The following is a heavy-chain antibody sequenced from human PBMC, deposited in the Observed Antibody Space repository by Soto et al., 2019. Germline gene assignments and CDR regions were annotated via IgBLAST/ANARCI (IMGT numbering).Heavy chain of an antibody. J-gene: IGHJ5*02. D-gene: IGHD6-13*01. V-gene: IGHV3-15*01. CDR2: IKSKTDGGTT. CDR3: TTDYTAAVDNWFDP. CDR1: GFTFSNAW. Sequence: GGSLRLSCAASGFTFSNAWMSWVRQAPGKGLEWVGRIKSKTDGGTTDYAAPVKGRFTISRDDSKNTLYLQRNSLKTEDTAVYYCTTDYTAAVDNWFDPWGQGTLVTVSS.